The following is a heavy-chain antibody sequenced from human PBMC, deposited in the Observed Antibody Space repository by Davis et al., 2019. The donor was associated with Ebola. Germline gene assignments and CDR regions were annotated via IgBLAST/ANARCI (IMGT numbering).Heavy chain of an antibody. CDR2: IYHSGST. V-gene: IGHV4-61*01. Sequence: SETLSLTCTVPGGSVSSGSYYWSWIRQPPGKGLEWLGEIYHSGSTNYNPSLKSRVTISVDKSKNQFSLKLSSVTAADTAVYYCARVGVVVVAASLYYYYGMDVWGKGTTVTVSS. D-gene: IGHD2-15*01. CDR1: GGSVSSGSYY. CDR3: ARVGVVVVAASLYYYYGMDV. J-gene: IGHJ6*04.